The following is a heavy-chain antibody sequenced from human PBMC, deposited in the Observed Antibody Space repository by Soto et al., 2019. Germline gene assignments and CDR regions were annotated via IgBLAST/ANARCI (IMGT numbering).Heavy chain of an antibody. Sequence: WGTLSLICQAWGYSLIHNYRTCTGKTGCKRLEWIGYISDSGSIKYNPSLMSRVTISADMSKNQVSLKVKSVAAADTAIYYGSRARLVGLTTWDYCDYWGQGTRVNASA. CDR3: SRARLVGLTTWDYCDY. CDR2: ISDSGSI. CDR1: GYSLIHNY. V-gene: IGHV4-59*07. J-gene: IGHJ4*02. D-gene: IGHD1-1*01.